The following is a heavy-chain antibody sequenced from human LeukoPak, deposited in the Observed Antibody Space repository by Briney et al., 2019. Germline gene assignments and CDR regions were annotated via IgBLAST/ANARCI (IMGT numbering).Heavy chain of an antibody. CDR3: ARDLHYYDSSGYQGRNFDP. V-gene: IGHV3-48*04. D-gene: IGHD3-22*01. Sequence: GGSLRLSFAASGFTFSSYSMNWVRQAPGKGLEWVSYISSSSSTIYYADSVKGRFTISRDNAKNSLYLQMNSLRAEDTAVYYCARDLHYYDSSGYQGRNFDPWGQGTLVTVSS. CDR1: GFTFSSYS. J-gene: IGHJ5*02. CDR2: ISSSSSTI.